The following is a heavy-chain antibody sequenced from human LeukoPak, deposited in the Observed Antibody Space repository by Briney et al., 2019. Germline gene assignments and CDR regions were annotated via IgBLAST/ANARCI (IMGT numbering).Heavy chain of an antibody. Sequence: PGGSLRLSCAASGFTFSSYGMHWVRQAPGKGLEWVAVISYDGSKKYYADSVKGRFTISRDNSKNTLYLQMNSLRAEDTAVYYCAKGPVVRWFGEFFLGLGQYYFDYWGQGTLVTVSS. CDR2: ISYDGSKK. D-gene: IGHD3-10*01. V-gene: IGHV3-30*18. CDR1: GFTFSSYG. CDR3: AKGPVVRWFGEFFLGLGQYYFDY. J-gene: IGHJ4*02.